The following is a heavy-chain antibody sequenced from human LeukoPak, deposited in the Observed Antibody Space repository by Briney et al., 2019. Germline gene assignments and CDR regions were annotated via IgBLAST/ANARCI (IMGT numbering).Heavy chain of an antibody. J-gene: IGHJ4*02. CDR2: INPNSGGT. D-gene: IGHD1-26*01. V-gene: IGHV1-2*02. CDR1: GGTFSSYA. Sequence: ASVKVSCKASGGTFSSYAISWVRQAPGQGLEWMGWINPNSGGTNYAQKFQGRVTRTRDTSISTAYMELSRLRSDDTAVYYCAYIVGATTADYWGQGTLVTVSS. CDR3: AYIVGATTADY.